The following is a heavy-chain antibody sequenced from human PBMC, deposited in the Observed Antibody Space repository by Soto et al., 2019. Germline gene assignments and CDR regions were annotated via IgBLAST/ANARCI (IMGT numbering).Heavy chain of an antibody. Sequence: PSETLSLTCTVSGGSISTYHWSWIRQPPGKGLEWVAYMYYSESTNYNPSLKSRATISVDTSKNQLSLKLSSVTTADTAVYYCSLSSGWYQNYYYGMDVWGQGTTVTVSS. J-gene: IGHJ6*02. CDR1: GGSISTYH. CDR2: MYYSEST. V-gene: IGHV4-59*01. CDR3: SLSSGWYQNYYYGMDV. D-gene: IGHD6-19*01.